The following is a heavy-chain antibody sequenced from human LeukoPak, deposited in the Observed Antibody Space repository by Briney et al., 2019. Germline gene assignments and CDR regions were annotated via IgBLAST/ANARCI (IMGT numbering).Heavy chain of an antibody. CDR3: ARVLPAYDILTGYPNWFDP. CDR2: IFTSGSP. CDR1: GGSIGSGTHY. V-gene: IGHV4-61*02. D-gene: IGHD3-9*01. J-gene: IGHJ5*02. Sequence: PSQTLSLTCDVSGGSIGSGTHYWTWIRQPVGKGLEWLGRIFTSGSPTYNSSLKSRVTISVDKSKNQFSLKLSSVTATDTAVYYCARVLPAYDILTGYPNWFDPWGQGTLVTVSS.